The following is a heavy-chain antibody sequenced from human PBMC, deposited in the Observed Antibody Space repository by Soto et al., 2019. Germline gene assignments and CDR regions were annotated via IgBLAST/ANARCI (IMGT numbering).Heavy chain of an antibody. V-gene: IGHV3-30*18. CDR2: ISYDGSNK. D-gene: IGHD6-13*01. Sequence: QVQLVESGGGVVQPGRSLRLSCAASGFTFNNYGMHWVRQAPGKGLEWVAVISYDGSNKYYADSVKDRFTISSDNSKNTLYLQMNSLRTEDTALYYCAKDSVQQLFHCDYWGQGTLVTVSS. CDR3: AKDSVQQLFHCDY. J-gene: IGHJ4*02. CDR1: GFTFNNYG.